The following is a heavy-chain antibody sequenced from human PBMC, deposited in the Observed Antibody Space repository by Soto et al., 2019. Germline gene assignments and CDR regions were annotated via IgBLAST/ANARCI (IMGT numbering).Heavy chain of an antibody. D-gene: IGHD6-19*01. V-gene: IGHV3-30-3*01. CDR2: ISYDTTNK. CDR3: ARPFSSGWYGDFDF. Sequence: LRLSCAASGFAFSSYAMHWVRRAPGKGLEWVAVISYDTTNKYYADSVKGRFTISRDNSKKTMYLQMSSLRAEDTAVYYCARPFSSGWYGDFDFWGQGTLVTVSS. CDR1: GFAFSSYA. J-gene: IGHJ4*02.